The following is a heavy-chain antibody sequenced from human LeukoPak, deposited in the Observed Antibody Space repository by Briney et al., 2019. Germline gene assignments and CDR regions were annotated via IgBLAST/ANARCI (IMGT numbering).Heavy chain of an antibody. V-gene: IGHV1-69*13. D-gene: IGHD3-22*01. CDR3: ARARYYYDSSGYYYHDAFDI. Sequence: SVKVSCKASGGTFSSYAISWVRQAPGQGLEWVGGIIPIFGTANYAQKFQGRVTITADESTSTAYMELSSLRSEDTAVYYCARARYYYDSSGYYYHDAFDIWGQGTMVTVSS. J-gene: IGHJ3*02. CDR1: GGTFSSYA. CDR2: IIPIFGTA.